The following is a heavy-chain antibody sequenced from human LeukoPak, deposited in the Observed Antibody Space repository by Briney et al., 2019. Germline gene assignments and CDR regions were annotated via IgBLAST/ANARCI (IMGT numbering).Heavy chain of an antibody. J-gene: IGHJ3*02. CDR3: AKDMALDYGDAPFAAFDI. V-gene: IGHV3-9*01. D-gene: IGHD4-17*01. CDR1: GFTFSSYW. CDR2: ISWNSGSV. Sequence: GGSLRLSCAASGFTFSSYWMSWVRQAPGKGLEWVSGISWNSGSVGYADSVKGRFTISRDNAKNSLYLQMNSLRAEDTALYYCAKDMALDYGDAPFAAFDIWGQGTMVTVSS.